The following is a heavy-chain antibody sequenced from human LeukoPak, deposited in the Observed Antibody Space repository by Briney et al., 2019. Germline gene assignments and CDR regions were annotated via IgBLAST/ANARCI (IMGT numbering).Heavy chain of an antibody. V-gene: IGHV3-23*01. CDR3: ATTKQARRYFDY. CDR2: ISTSGGNT. CDR1: GFTFSSNA. J-gene: IGHJ4*02. Sequence: GGSLRLSCAGSGFTFSSNALSWVRQAPGKGLEWVSAISTSGGNTYYVDSVRGRFTISRDNSKNTLYLQMNTLRAEDTAVYYCATTKQARRYFDYWGQGTLVTVSS. D-gene: IGHD1-1*01.